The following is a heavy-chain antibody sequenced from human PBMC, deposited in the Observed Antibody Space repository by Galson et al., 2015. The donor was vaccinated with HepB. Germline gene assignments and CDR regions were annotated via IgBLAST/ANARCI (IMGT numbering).Heavy chain of an antibody. CDR2: INPSFRSA. CDR1: GATFSASA. J-gene: IGHJ5*02. V-gene: IGHV1-69*13. Sequence: SVKVSCKASGATFSASAINWVRQAPGQGLEWMGGINPSFRSANYAPKFLGRVTITADESTSTTYMEMSSLKSEDTAMYYCAKGFFVVVAASSEEDWFDTWGQGTLVTVSS. CDR3: AKGFFVVVAASSEEDWFDT. D-gene: IGHD2-2*01.